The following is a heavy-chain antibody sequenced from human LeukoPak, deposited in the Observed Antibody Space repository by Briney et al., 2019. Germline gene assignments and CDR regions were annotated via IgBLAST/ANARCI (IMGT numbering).Heavy chain of an antibody. V-gene: IGHV3-9*01. CDR2: ISWNSGSI. Sequence: PGRSLRLSCAASGFTFDDYAMHWVRQAPGKGLEWVSGISWNSGSIGYADSVKGRFTISRDNAKNSLYLQMNSLRAEDTALYYCAKDSSDWYFDLWGRGTLVTVSS. CDR3: AKDSSDWYFDL. D-gene: IGHD2-15*01. J-gene: IGHJ2*01. CDR1: GFTFDDYA.